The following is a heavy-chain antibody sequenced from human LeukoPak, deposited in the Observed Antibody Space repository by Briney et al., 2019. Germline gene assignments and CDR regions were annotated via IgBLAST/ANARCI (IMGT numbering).Heavy chain of an antibody. D-gene: IGHD3-3*01. J-gene: IGHJ5*02. V-gene: IGHV1-18*01. CDR2: ISAYNGNT. Sequence: ASVKVSCKASGGTFSSYAISWVRQAPGQGLEWMGWISAYNGNTNYAQKLQGRVTMTTDTSTSTAYMELRSLRSDDTAVYYCARGPNPGYDFWSGYLSWGQGTLVTVSS. CDR1: GGTFSSYA. CDR3: ARGPNPGYDFWSGYLS.